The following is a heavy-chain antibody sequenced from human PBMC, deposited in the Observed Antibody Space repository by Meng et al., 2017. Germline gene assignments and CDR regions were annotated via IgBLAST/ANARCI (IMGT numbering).Heavy chain of an antibody. J-gene: IGHJ4*02. CDR3: ARGGDGYNFYYFDY. D-gene: IGHD5-24*01. CDR1: GGTFSSYA. V-gene: IGHV1-69*01. Sequence: QVQLVQPGGGVKKPVSSVKVSCKASGGTFSSYAISWVRQAPGQGLEWMGGIIPIFGTANYAQKFQGRVTFTADESTSTAYMELSSLRSEDTAVYYCARGGDGYNFYYFDYWGQGTLVTVSS. CDR2: IIPIFGTA.